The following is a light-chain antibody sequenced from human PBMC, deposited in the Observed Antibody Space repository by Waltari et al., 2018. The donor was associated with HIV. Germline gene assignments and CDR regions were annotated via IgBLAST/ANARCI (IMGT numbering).Light chain of an antibody. V-gene: IGLV1-40*01. CDR1: SSHIGAGSD. J-gene: IGLJ3*02. Sequence: QSVLTQPPSVSGPPGQTVTISCSGTSSHIGAGSDVNLYRQLPGTAPKLLIYDNTYRPSGVPDRFSASRSGTSASLAITGLQAEDEANYYCQSFDSSLSGWVFGGGTKLTVL. CDR3: QSFDSSLSGWV. CDR2: DNT.